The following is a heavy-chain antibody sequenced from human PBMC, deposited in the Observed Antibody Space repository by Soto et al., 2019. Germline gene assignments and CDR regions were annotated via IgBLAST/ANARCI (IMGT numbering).Heavy chain of an antibody. J-gene: IGHJ3*02. CDR1: GFSVSGDY. D-gene: IGHD3-3*01. Sequence: DVQLVETGGGLIQPGGSLRLSCAASGFSVSGDYMNWVRQGPGKGLEWVSVIYRGGTTYYADSVRGRFTISRDDSENTLFLQMNSLRAEDTAVYYCARAKEWKALDIWGQGTMVTVSS. V-gene: IGHV3-53*02. CDR3: ARAKEWKALDI. CDR2: IYRGGTT.